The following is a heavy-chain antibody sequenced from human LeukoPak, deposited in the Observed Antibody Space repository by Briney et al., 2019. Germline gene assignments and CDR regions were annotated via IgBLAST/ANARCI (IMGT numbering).Heavy chain of an antibody. CDR2: ISAYNGNT. Sequence: GASVKVSCKASGYTFTSYGISWVRQAPGQGLEWMGWISAYNGNTNYAQKLQGRVTMTTDTSTSTAYMELRSLRSDDTAVYCCARDQGYCSSTSCYRADYWGQGTLVTVSS. J-gene: IGHJ4*02. CDR3: ARDQGYCSSTSCYRADY. CDR1: GYTFTSYG. V-gene: IGHV1-18*01. D-gene: IGHD2-2*02.